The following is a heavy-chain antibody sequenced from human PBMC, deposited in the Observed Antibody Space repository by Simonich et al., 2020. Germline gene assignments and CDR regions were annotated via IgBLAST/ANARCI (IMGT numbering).Heavy chain of an antibody. D-gene: IGHD3-10*01. CDR3: ARVPGIYYYYGMDV. Sequence: GAEVKKPGASVKVSCKASGYTFTGYSMHWVRQAPGQGLEWMGRINPNSGSTNYAQKFQGRVTMTRDTSISTAYMELSRLRSDDTAVYYCARVPGIYYYYGMDVWGQGTTVTVSS. J-gene: IGHJ6*02. CDR2: INPNSGST. V-gene: IGHV1-2*06. CDR1: GYTFTGYS.